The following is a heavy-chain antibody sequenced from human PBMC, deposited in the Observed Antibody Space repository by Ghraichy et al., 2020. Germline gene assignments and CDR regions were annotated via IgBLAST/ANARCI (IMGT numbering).Heavy chain of an antibody. CDR3: ARVVDCSSTSCYNDAFDI. CDR1: GGSISSYY. CDR2: IYYSGST. V-gene: IGHV4-59*01. D-gene: IGHD2-2*01. J-gene: IGHJ3*02. Sequence: SETLSLTCTVSGGSISSYYWSWIRQPPGKGLEWIGYIYYSGSTNYNPSLKSRVTISVDTSKNQFSLKLSSVTAADTAVYYCARVVDCSSTSCYNDAFDIWGQGTMVTVSS.